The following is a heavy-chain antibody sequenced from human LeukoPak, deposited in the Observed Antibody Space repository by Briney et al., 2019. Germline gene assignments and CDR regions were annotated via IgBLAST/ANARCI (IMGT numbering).Heavy chain of an antibody. Sequence: GGSLRLSCAASGFTFSSYAMHWVRQAPGKGLEWVAVISYDGGDKYYADSVKGRFTVSRDNSRSTLFLQINSLRADDAALYYCVKDATWGGFDYWGQGTLVTVSS. CDR3: VKDATWGGFDY. CDR2: ISYDGGDK. CDR1: GFTFSSYA. J-gene: IGHJ4*02. D-gene: IGHD3-16*01. V-gene: IGHV3-30*04.